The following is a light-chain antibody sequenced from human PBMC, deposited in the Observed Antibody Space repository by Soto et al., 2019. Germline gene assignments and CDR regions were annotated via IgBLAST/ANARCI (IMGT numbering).Light chain of an antibody. CDR1: GSNIGAGYE. J-gene: IGLJ2*01. V-gene: IGLV1-40*01. CDR2: ANS. CDR3: QSYDSGLSAVL. Sequence: QAVVAQPPSVSGAPGQSVTISCTGSGSNIGAGYEVHWYQQLPGRAPKLLIYANSDRPSGVPDRFFGSKSGTSASLAITRLQAEDEADYYCQSYDSGLSAVLFGGGTKLTVL.